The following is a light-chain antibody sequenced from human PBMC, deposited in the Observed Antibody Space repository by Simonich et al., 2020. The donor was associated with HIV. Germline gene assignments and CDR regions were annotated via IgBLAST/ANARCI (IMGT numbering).Light chain of an antibody. V-gene: IGKV3D-20*01. CDR1: ESVNSKY. Sequence: EIVLTQSPGTLSLSPGERATLSCRASESVNSKYLAWYQQKPGLAPRLLIYDTSRRATGIPDRFSGSGSGTEFTLTISSMQSEDFAVYYCQQYNDWPHYTFGQGTKLEIK. CDR3: QQYNDWPHYT. CDR2: DTS. J-gene: IGKJ2*01.